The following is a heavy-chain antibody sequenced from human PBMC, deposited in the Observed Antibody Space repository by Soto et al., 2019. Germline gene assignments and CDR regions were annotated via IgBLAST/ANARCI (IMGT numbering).Heavy chain of an antibody. CDR3: ARDQGWELLRDGGMDV. V-gene: IGHV4-59*01. CDR2: IYYSGST. J-gene: IGHJ6*02. CDR1: GGSISSYY. D-gene: IGHD1-26*01. Sequence: QVQLQESGPGLVKPSETLSLTCTVSGGSISSYYWSWIRQPPGKGLEWIGYIYYSGSTNYNPSLKSRVTISVDTSKNQFSLKLSSVTAADTAVYYCARDQGWELLRDGGMDVWGQGTTVTVSS.